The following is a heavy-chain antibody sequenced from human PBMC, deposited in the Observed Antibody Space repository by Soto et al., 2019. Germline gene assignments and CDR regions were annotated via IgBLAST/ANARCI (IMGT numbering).Heavy chain of an antibody. CDR3: ARELIAVAGTGGDY. D-gene: IGHD6-19*01. CDR2: MNPNSGNT. V-gene: IGHV1-8*01. Sequence: QVQLVQSGAEVKKPGASVKVSCKASGYTFTSYDINWVRQATGQGLEWMGWMNPNSGNTGYAQKFQGRVTMTRNTSISTAYRELRSLRSEDTAVYYCARELIAVAGTGGDYWGQGTLVTVSS. CDR1: GYTFTSYD. J-gene: IGHJ4*02.